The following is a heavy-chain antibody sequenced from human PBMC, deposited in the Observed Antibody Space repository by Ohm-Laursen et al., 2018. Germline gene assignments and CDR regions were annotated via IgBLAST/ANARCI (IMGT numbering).Heavy chain of an antibody. CDR3: ARFGDYGDYVGTFDL. CDR1: GGSFSGYY. J-gene: IGHJ2*01. CDR2: INHSGST. Sequence: SETLSLICAVYGGSFSGYYWSWIRQPPGKGLEWIGEINHSGSTNYNPSLKSRVTISVDTSKNQFSLKLSSVTAADTAVYYCARFGDYGDYVGTFDLWGRGTLVTVSS. D-gene: IGHD4-17*01. V-gene: IGHV4-34*01.